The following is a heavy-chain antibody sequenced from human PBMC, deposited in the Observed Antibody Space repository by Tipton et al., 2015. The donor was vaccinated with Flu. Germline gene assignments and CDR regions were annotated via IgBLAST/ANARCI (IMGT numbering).Heavy chain of an antibody. CDR1: GFTFSSYE. V-gene: IGHV3-48*03. Sequence: GSLRLSCAAPGFTFSSYEMNWVRRAPGKGLEWVSYISSSGSTIYYAASVKGRCTISRDNAKNSLYLQMNSLRAEDTAVYYCASEGYYFDYWGRGTLVTVSS. CDR3: ASEGYYFDY. CDR2: ISSSGSTI. J-gene: IGHJ4*02.